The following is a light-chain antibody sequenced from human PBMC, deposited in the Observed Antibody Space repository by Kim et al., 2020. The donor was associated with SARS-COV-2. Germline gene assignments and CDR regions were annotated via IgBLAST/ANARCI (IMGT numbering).Light chain of an antibody. CDR3: QQRSNWPRSLT. J-gene: IGKJ4*01. Sequence: PGERATLSCRASQSVSSYLAWYQQKPGQAPRLLIYDASNRATGIPARFSGSGSGTDFTLTISSLEPEDFAVYYCQQRSNWPRSLTFGGGTKVEIK. CDR1: QSVSSY. CDR2: DAS. V-gene: IGKV3-11*01.